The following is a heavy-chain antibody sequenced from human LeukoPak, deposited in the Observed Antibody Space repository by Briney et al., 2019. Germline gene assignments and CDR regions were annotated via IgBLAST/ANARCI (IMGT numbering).Heavy chain of an antibody. CDR1: GGSISSYY. J-gene: IGHJ6*02. D-gene: IGHD4-17*01. Sequence: SETLSLTCTVSGGSISSYYWSWIRQPAGKGLEWIGRIYTSGSTNYNPSLKSRVTMSVDTSKNQFSLKLSSVTAADTAVYYCARGPTVSPRDYYYYGMDVWGQGTTVTVSS. CDR3: ARGPTVSPRDYYYYGMDV. CDR2: IYTSGST. V-gene: IGHV4-4*07.